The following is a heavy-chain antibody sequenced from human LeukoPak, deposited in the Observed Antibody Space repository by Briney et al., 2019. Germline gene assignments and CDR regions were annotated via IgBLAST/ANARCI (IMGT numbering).Heavy chain of an antibody. CDR2: IYPGDSDT. J-gene: IGHJ4*02. CDR3: ARPDCSGGSCYSAPFGY. CDR1: GYSFTSYW. D-gene: IGHD2-15*01. V-gene: IGHV5-51*01. Sequence: GESLKISCKGSGYSFTSYWTGSVRQMPGKGLEWLGIIYPGDSDTRYSPSFQGQVTISADKSISTAYLQWSSLKASDTAMYYCARPDCSGGSCYSAPFGYWGQGTLVTVSS.